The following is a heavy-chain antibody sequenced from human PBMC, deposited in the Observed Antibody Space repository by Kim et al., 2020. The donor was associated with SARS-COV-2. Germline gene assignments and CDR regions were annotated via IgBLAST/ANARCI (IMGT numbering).Heavy chain of an antibody. V-gene: IGHV3-23*01. CDR3: AKGRDGSGSYWDAFDI. CDR2: ISGSGGST. CDR1: GFTFSSYA. Sequence: GGSLRLSCAASGFTFSSYAMSWVRQAPGKGLEWVSAISGSGGSTYYADSVKGRFTISRDNSKNTLYLQMNSLRAEDTAVYYCAKGRDGSGSYWDAFDIWGQGTMVTVSS. D-gene: IGHD3-10*01. J-gene: IGHJ3*02.